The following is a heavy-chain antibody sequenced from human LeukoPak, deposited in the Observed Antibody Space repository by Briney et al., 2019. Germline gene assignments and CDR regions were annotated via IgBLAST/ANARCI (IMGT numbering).Heavy chain of an antibody. J-gene: IGHJ5*01. V-gene: IGHV4-31*03. CDR1: GGSISSGGYY. CDR2: IYYSGST. CDR3: ARADTSNWYDY. D-gene: IGHD2-2*01. Sequence: PSETLSLTCTVSGGSISSGGYYWSWVRQHPGKGLEWIGYIYYSGSTYHNPSLRSRLTISVDTSKNQFSLKLSSVTAADTAVYYCARADTSNWYDYWGQGILVTVSS.